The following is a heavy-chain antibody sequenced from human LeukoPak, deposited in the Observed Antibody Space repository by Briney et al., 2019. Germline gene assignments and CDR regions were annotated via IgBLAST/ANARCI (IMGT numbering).Heavy chain of an antibody. D-gene: IGHD6-19*01. J-gene: IGHJ4*02. Sequence: GGSLRLSCAASGFTFSSYGMHWVRQAPGKGLEWVAVISYDGSSKYYADSVKGRFTISRDNSKNTLYLQMNSLRAEDTAVSYCAKDVRIAVTWFDYWGQGTLVTVSS. CDR3: AKDVRIAVTWFDY. V-gene: IGHV3-30*18. CDR2: ISYDGSSK. CDR1: GFTFSSYG.